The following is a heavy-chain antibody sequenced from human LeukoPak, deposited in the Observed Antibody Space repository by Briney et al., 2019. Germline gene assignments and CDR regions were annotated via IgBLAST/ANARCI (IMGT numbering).Heavy chain of an antibody. Sequence: PSETLSLTCTVSGGSISSSSYYWGWIRQPPGKGLEWIGSIYYSGSTYYNPSLKSRVTVSVDTSKNQFSLKVSSVTAADTAVYSWGAHPRGWYSPAYGGQGPLVTVPP. D-gene: IGHD6-19*01. CDR3: GAHPRGWYSPAY. J-gene: IGHJ4*02. V-gene: IGHV4-39*01. CDR1: GGSISSSSYY. CDR2: IYYSGST.